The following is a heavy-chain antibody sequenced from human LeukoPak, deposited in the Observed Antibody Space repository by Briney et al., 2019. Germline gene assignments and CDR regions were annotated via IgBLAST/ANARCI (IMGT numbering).Heavy chain of an antibody. J-gene: IGHJ4*02. CDR3: ARVIMGVVRFDY. CDR1: GFTFSSYS. CDR2: ISSSSSYI. Sequence: GGSLRLSCAASGFTFSSYSMNWVRQAPGKGLEWVSSISSSSSYIYYADSVKGRFTISRDNAKNSLYLQMNSLRAEDTAVYYCARVIMGVVRFDYWGQGTLVTVSS. V-gene: IGHV3-21*01. D-gene: IGHD4/OR15-4a*01.